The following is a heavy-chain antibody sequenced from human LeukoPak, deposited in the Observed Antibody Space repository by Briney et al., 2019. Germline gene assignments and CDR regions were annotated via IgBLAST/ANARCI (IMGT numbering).Heavy chain of an antibody. CDR2: IYYSGST. J-gene: IGHJ3*02. CDR1: GDFISSGNYH. D-gene: IGHD5-24*01. Sequence: SETLSLTCTVSGDFISSGNYHWSWIRQRPGKGLEWIGYIYYSGSTNYNPSLKSRVTISVDTSKNQFSLKLTSVTAADTAIYYCARVGGMLTINNEAFDIWGQGTVVTVS. V-gene: IGHV4-61*01. CDR3: ARVGGMLTINNEAFDI.